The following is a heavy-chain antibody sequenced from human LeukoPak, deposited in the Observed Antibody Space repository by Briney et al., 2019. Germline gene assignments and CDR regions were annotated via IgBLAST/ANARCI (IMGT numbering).Heavy chain of an antibody. CDR3: AKDGGLWVSAHWGDS. V-gene: IGHV3-23*01. J-gene: IGHJ4*02. CDR1: GFTFSDYY. CDR2: ITTSDGNT. D-gene: IGHD7-27*01. Sequence: GGSLRLSCAASGFTFSDYYMSWIRQAPGKGLEWVSTITTSDGNTYYADSVKGRFTVSRDNSKNTLYLQMNSLRAEDTAVYYCAKDGGLWVSAHWGDSWGRGTLVTVSS.